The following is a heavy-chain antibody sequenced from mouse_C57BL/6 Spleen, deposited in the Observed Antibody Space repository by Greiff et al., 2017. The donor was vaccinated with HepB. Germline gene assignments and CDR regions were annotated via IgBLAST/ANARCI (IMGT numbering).Heavy chain of an antibody. D-gene: IGHD2-10*01. V-gene: IGHV1-55*01. CDR2: IYPGSGST. J-gene: IGHJ2*01. CDR1: GYTFTSYW. CDR3: ARRKGLLSPYFDY. Sequence: QVQLQQSGAELVKPGASVKMSCKASGYTFTSYWITWVKQRPGQGLEWIGDIYPGSGSTNYNEKFKSKATLTVDTSSSTAYMQLRSLTSEDSAVYDCARRKGLLSPYFDYWGQGTTLTVSS.